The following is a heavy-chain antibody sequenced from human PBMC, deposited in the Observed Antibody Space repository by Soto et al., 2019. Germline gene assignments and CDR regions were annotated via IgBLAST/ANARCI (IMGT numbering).Heavy chain of an antibody. CDR2: VYYSGST. CDR1: GASMSNYY. D-gene: IGHD3-22*01. J-gene: IGHJ4*02. V-gene: IGHV4-59*08. Sequence: SETLSLTCTVSGASMSNYYGSWIRQPPGKGLEHIGYVYYSGSTNYNPSLKSRVTISVDTSKNQFSLKLSAVTAADTAVYYCARGDYYEIFDYWGQGTLVTVSS. CDR3: ARGDYYEIFDY.